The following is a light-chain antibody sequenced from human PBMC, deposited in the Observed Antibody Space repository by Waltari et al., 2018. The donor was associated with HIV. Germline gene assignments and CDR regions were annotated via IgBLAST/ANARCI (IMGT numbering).Light chain of an antibody. J-gene: IGKJ1*01. Sequence: EIVLTQSPGTLSLSPGERATLSCRASQSVGSSYLAWYQQTPGQAPRLLIYGASSRATGIPDRFSGSGSVTDFTLTISRLEPEDFAVYYCQQYGSSPPWTFGQVTKVEIK. CDR2: GAS. CDR1: QSVGSSY. V-gene: IGKV3-20*01. CDR3: QQYGSSPPWT.